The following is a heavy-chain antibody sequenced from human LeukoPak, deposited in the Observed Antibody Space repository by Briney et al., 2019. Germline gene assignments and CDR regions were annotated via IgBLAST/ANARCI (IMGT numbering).Heavy chain of an antibody. CDR3: ASFSTVYSSSWYYFDY. Sequence: SVKVSCKASGGTFSSYAISWVRQSPGQGLEWMGRIIPILGIANYAQKFQGRVTITADKSTSTAYMELSSLRSEDTAVYYCASFSTVYSSSWYYFDYWGQGTLVTVSS. D-gene: IGHD6-13*01. J-gene: IGHJ4*02. CDR2: IIPILGIA. CDR1: GGTFSSYA. V-gene: IGHV1-69*04.